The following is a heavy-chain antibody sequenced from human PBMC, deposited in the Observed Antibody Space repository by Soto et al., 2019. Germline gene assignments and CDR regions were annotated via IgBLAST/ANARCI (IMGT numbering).Heavy chain of an antibody. J-gene: IGHJ6*02. V-gene: IGHV1-18*04. CDR2: ISAYNGNT. Sequence: ASVKVSCKASGYTFTSYGISWVRQAPGQGLEWMGWISAYNGNTNYAQKLQGRVTMTTDTSTSTAYMELRSLRSDDTAVYYCAREDPYSSPPRGYYYGVDVWGQGTTVTVSS. CDR1: GYTFTSYG. D-gene: IGHD6-13*01. CDR3: AREDPYSSPPRGYYYGVDV.